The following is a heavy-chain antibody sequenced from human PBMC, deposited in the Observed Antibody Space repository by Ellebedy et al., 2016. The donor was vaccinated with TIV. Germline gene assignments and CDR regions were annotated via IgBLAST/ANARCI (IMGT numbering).Heavy chain of an antibody. J-gene: IGHJ5*02. CDR1: GFTFSSYA. V-gene: IGHV3-23*01. Sequence: GESLKISXGASGFTFSSYAMSWVRQAPGKGLEWVSSVSGSGGNTYYADSVKGRFTISRDNSKNTLYLQMNNLRAEDTAVYYCAKGPGGSSTPWGQGTPVTVSS. CDR2: VSGSGGNT. D-gene: IGHD2-2*01. CDR3: AKGPGGSSTP.